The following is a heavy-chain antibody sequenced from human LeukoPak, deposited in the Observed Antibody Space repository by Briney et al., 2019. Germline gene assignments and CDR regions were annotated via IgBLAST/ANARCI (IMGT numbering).Heavy chain of an antibody. J-gene: IGHJ3*02. V-gene: IGHV4-59*01. D-gene: IGHD1-26*01. CDR1: GGSFNTYY. Sequence: SETLSLTCTVSGGSFNTYYWSWLRPPLGKGLEGIVSFYYSGSTNYNPSLNGRLTISIDTSKNQFSLRLTSVTAADTAIYYCARAFGGRYFLEAFDIWGQGTMVSVSS. CDR3: ARAFGGRYFLEAFDI. CDR2: FYYSGST.